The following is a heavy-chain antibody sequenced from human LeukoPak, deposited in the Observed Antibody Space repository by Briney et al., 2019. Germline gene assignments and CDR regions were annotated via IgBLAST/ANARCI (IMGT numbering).Heavy chain of an antibody. Sequence: GESLKISCKGSGYTFTNYWIGWVRQMPGKGLEFMGIIYPGDSDTRYSPSFQGQVTISVDKSINTAYLQWSSLKASDTAMYYCARRPHFSSSYMDVWGKGTTVTVSS. V-gene: IGHV5-51*01. CDR1: GYTFTNYW. D-gene: IGHD2/OR15-2a*01. CDR3: ARRPHFSSSYMDV. J-gene: IGHJ6*03. CDR2: IYPGDSDT.